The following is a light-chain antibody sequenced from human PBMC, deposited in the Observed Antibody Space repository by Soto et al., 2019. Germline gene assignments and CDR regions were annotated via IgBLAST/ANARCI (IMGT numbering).Light chain of an antibody. CDR1: QSISSW. CDR2: KAS. V-gene: IGKV1-5*03. Sequence: DMQMTQSPSTLSASVGDRVTITCRASQSISSWLAWYQQKPGKAPKLLIYKASNLESEVPSRFSGSGSGTEFALTITSLQPDDFATYYCQQYKTYPWTFGQGTKVEIK. CDR3: QQYKTYPWT. J-gene: IGKJ1*01.